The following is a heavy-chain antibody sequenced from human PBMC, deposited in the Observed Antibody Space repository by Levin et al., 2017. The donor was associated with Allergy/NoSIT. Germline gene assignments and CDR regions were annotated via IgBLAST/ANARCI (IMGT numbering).Heavy chain of an antibody. V-gene: IGHV4-39*01. CDR1: GGSISSSKYY. Sequence: SSETLSLTCSVSGGSISSSKYYWGWIRQPPGTGLEWIGSISYSGSTFYNPSLKSRLTISVHTSNNQFSLRLTSMTAADTAVYHCTLGRQLANFDHWGQGNLVTVSS. J-gene: IGHJ4*02. CDR3: TLGRQLANFDH. CDR2: ISYSGST. D-gene: IGHD6-13*01.